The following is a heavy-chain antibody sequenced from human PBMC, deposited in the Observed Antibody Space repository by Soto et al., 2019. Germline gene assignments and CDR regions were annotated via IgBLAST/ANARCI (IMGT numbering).Heavy chain of an antibody. J-gene: IGHJ6*02. CDR3: ARPWGQLSTYYYGMDT. D-gene: IGHD3-16*01. Sequence: GGSLRLSCAASGFSFRNYAMHWVRQAPGKGLEWVATISYDGDNKYYTDSVKGPFTISRDNSKNTLYLQMNSLRPEDTAVYYCARPWGQLSTYYYGMDTWGQGTTVTVSS. CDR1: GFSFRNYA. V-gene: IGHV3-30-3*01. CDR2: ISYDGDNK.